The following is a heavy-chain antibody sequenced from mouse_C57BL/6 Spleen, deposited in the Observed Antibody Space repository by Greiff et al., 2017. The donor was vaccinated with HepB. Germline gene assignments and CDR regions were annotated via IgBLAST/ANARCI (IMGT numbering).Heavy chain of an antibody. V-gene: IGHV5-17*01. J-gene: IGHJ2*01. Sequence: DVQLVESGGGLVKPGGSLKLSCAASGFTFSDYGMHWVRQAPEKGLEWVAYISSGSSTIYYADTVKGRFTISRDNAKNTLFLQMTSLRSEDTAMYYCARAPGPYYFDYWGQGTTLTVSS. CDR3: ARAPGPYYFDY. CDR1: GFTFSDYG. CDR2: ISSGSSTI.